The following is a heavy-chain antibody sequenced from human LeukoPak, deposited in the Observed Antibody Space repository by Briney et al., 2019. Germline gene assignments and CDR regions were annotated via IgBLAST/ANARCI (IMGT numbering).Heavy chain of an antibody. CDR1: GGSFSGYY. CDR3: ARGAIQLWTRYWYFDL. Sequence: SETLSLTCAVYGGSFSGYYWSWIRQPPGKGLEWIGEINHSGSTNYNPSLKSRVTISVDTSKNQFSLKLSSVTAADTAVYYCARGAIQLWTRYWYFDLWGRGTLVTVSS. D-gene: IGHD5-18*01. J-gene: IGHJ2*01. V-gene: IGHV4-34*01. CDR2: INHSGST.